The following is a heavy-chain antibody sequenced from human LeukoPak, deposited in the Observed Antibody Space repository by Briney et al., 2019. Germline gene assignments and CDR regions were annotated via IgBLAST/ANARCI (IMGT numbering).Heavy chain of an antibody. CDR3: ARESPTITMVRGVMSHYYYMDV. Sequence: GGSLRLSCAASRFTFSSYSMNWVRQAPGKGLEWVSSISSSGSYIYYADSVKGRFTISRDNAKNSLYLQMNSLRAEDTAVYYCARESPTITMVRGVMSHYYYMDVWGKGTTVTVSS. CDR2: ISSSGSYI. D-gene: IGHD3-10*01. J-gene: IGHJ6*03. CDR1: RFTFSSYS. V-gene: IGHV3-21*01.